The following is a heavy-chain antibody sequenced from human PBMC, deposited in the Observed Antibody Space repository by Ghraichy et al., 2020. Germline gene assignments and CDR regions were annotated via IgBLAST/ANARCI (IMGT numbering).Heavy chain of an antibody. J-gene: IGHJ4*02. V-gene: IGHV3-11*01. CDR3: AKQKGTD. CDR2: ISNSGNTR. CDR1: GFTFSGHE. Sequence: GGSLRLSCAASGFTFSGHEMSWIRQAPGRGLEWVSHISNSGNTRYYADSVKGRFTTSRDNTKNFLYLQMNSLRAEDTAVYYCAKQKGTDWGQGTLVTVSS. D-gene: IGHD1/OR15-1a*01.